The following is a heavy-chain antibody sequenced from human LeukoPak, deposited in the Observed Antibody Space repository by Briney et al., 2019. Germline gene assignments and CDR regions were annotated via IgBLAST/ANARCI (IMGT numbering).Heavy chain of an antibody. D-gene: IGHD3-9*01. CDR1: GGSISSYY. J-gene: IGHJ4*02. CDR3: ARILNGYFLDY. V-gene: IGHV4-4*07. CDR2: IYSSGST. Sequence: SETLSLTCTVSGGSISSYYWSWIRQPAGKGLEWIGRIYSSGSTNYNPSLKSRVAMSVDTSENQFSLNLTSVTAADTAVYYCARILNGYFLDYWGQGTLVTVSS.